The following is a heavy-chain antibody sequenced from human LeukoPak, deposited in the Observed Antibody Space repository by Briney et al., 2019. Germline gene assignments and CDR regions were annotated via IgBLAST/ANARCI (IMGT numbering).Heavy chain of an antibody. V-gene: IGHV3-30*18. J-gene: IGHJ6*02. CDR3: VKSYGSSHYYYYGLDV. CDR1: GFTFSNYW. Sequence: GGSLRLSLATSGFTFSNYWMHWVRQAPGKGLEWVAVISYDGINKYSADSVKGRFTVSRDNSKNTLSLQMNSLRPEDTAMYYCVKSYGSSHYYYYGLDVWGQGTTVTVSS. CDR2: ISYDGINK. D-gene: IGHD3-10*01.